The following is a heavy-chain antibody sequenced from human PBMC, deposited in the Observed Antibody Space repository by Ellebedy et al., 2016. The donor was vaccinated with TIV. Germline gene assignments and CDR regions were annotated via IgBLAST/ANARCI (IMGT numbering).Heavy chain of an antibody. J-gene: IGHJ4*02. CDR3: ARLGVRAAAGASDY. V-gene: IGHV3-11*01. D-gene: IGHD6-13*01. Sequence: GESLKISCAASGFTFSGYYMSWFRQAPGKGPEWVSYISYSGALMYYADSVKGRFTTSRDNAGNSLYLQMNSLRAEDTAVYYCARLGVRAAAGASDYWGQGTLVIVSS. CDR2: ISYSGALM. CDR1: GFTFSGYY.